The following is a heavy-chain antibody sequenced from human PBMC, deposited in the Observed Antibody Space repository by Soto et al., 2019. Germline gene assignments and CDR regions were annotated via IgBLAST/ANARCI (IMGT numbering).Heavy chain of an antibody. CDR1: GCTFSSYA. V-gene: IGHV1-69*13. CDR2: IIPIFGTA. J-gene: IGHJ5*02. CDR3: ARAGEDYSHNWFDP. Sequence: SVKVSCKASGCTFSSYAISWVRQAPGQGLEWMGGIIPIFGTANYAQKFQGRVTITADESTSTAYMELSSLRSEDTAVYYCARAGEDYSHNWFDPWGQGTLVTVSS. D-gene: IGHD4-4*01.